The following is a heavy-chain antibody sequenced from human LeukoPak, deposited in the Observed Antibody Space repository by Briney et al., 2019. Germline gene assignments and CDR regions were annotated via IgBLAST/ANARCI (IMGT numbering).Heavy chain of an antibody. CDR1: GYTFTSYD. CDR3: ARVSIAAAGLTMHTYYYYYYMDV. V-gene: IGHV1-8*03. D-gene: IGHD6-13*01. Sequence: GASVKVSCKASGYTFTSYDINWVRQATGQGLEWMGWMNPNSGNTGYAQKFQGRVTITRNTSISTAYMELSSLRSEDTAVYYCARVSIAAAGLTMHTYYYYYYMDVRGKGTTVTVSS. J-gene: IGHJ6*03. CDR2: MNPNSGNT.